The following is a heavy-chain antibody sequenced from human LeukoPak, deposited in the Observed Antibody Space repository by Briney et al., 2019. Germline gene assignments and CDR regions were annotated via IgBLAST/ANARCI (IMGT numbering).Heavy chain of an antibody. D-gene: IGHD5-24*01. CDR3: ARGRRDGYNWYYFDY. Sequence: SETLSLTCTVSGGSISSGSYYWSWIRQPAGKGLEWIGRIYTSGSTNYNPSLKSRVTISVDTSKNLFSLKLSSVTAADTAVYYCARGRRDGYNWYYFDYWGQGTLVTVSS. CDR1: GGSISSGSYY. CDR2: IYTSGST. V-gene: IGHV4-61*02. J-gene: IGHJ4*02.